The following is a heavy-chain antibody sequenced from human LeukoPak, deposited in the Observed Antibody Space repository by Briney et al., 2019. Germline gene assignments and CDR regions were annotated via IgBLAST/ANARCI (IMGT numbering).Heavy chain of an antibody. CDR3: TGRSIAATTTEDY. CDR1: GFNFSASA. V-gene: IGHV3-73*01. CDR2: IRSKTHSYAT. D-gene: IGHD6-13*01. Sequence: GGSLRLSCAASGFNFSASAMHWVRQASGEGVEWVGRIRSKTHSYATTYAASVTGRLSISRDDSKNTAYLQMSSLTTEDTAVYCCTGRSIAATTTEDYWGQGTLVTVSS. J-gene: IGHJ4*02.